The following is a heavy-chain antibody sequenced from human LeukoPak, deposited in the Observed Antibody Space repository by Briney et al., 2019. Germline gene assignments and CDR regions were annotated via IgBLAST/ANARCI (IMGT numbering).Heavy chain of an antibody. V-gene: IGHV3-30*03. CDR1: GFTFSSYG. J-gene: IGHJ4*02. Sequence: PGRSLRLSCAASGFTFSSYGMHWVRQAPGKGLEWLAVISYDGSNKYYVDSVKGRFTISRDNGKNTLYLQLNSLRAEDTAVYYCARANWGSVDYWGQGILVTVSS. D-gene: IGHD7-27*01. CDR2: ISYDGSNK. CDR3: ARANWGSVDY.